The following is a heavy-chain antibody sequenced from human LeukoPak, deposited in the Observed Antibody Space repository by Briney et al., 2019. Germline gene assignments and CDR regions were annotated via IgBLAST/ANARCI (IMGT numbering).Heavy chain of an antibody. Sequence: GGSLRLSCAASGFTFSGSAMHWVRQASGKGLEWVGRIRSKANSYATTYAASVKGRFTISRDDSKNTAYLQMNSLKTEDTVVYYCTGVAASTNWFDPWGQGTLVTVSS. CDR3: TGVAASTNWFDP. J-gene: IGHJ5*02. CDR2: IRSKANSYAT. CDR1: GFTFSGSA. V-gene: IGHV3-73*01. D-gene: IGHD6-6*01.